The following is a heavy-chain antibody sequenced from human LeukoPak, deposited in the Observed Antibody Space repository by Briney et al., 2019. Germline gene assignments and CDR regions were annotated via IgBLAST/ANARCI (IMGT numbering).Heavy chain of an antibody. CDR3: AKDGPTGRPGY. D-gene: IGHD1-26*01. Sequence: GGSLRLSCAASGFTFSSYGMHWVRQAPGQGLEWVAFIRYDGSIKYYADSVTGRFTISRDNTKNTLYLQLNSPRAEDQAVYYCAKDGPTGRPGYWGQGTLVTVSS. V-gene: IGHV3-30*02. CDR1: GFTFSSYG. CDR2: IRYDGSIK. J-gene: IGHJ4*02.